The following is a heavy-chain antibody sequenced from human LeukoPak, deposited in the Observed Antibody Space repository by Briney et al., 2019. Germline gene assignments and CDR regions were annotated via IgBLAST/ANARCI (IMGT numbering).Heavy chain of an antibody. J-gene: IGHJ6*03. CDR2: IYYTGST. D-gene: IGHD6-13*01. CDR3: ARGSKAPWYLDYYYMDV. Sequence: SETLSLTCTVSGGSISSYYWSWIRQPPGKGLEWIGYIYYTGSTNYNPSLKSRVTISVDTSKNQFSLKLTSVTAADTALYYCARGSKAPWYLDYYYMDVWGKGTTVTVSS. CDR1: GGSISSYY. V-gene: IGHV4-59*08.